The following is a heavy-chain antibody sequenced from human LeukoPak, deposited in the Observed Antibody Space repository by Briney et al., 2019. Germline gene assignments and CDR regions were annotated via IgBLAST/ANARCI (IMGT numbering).Heavy chain of an antibody. V-gene: IGHV4-59*08. CDR1: GGSISSYY. CDR2: IYYSGST. CDR3: ASLNDYGDVVFDY. Sequence: SETLSLTCTVSGGSISSYYWSWIRQPPGKGLEWIGYIYYSGSTNYNPSLKSRVTISVDTSKNQFSLKLSSVTAADTAVYYCASLNDYGDVVFDYWGQGTLVTVSS. J-gene: IGHJ4*02. D-gene: IGHD4-17*01.